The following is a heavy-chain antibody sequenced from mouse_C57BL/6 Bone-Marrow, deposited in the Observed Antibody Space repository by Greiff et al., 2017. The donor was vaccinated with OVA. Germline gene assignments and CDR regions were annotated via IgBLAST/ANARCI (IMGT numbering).Heavy chain of an antibody. D-gene: IGHD2-3*01. Sequence: VQLQQPGAELVKPGASVKLSCKASGYTFTSYCMNWVKQRPGRGLEWIGRINPNSGGTRSNEKFKGKATLTVDKSSSTAYMHLSSLTSEDSAVYYCASDGSTCFAYWGQGTLVTVSA. CDR3: ASDGSTCFAY. CDR1: GYTFTSYC. J-gene: IGHJ3*01. CDR2: INPNSGGT. V-gene: IGHV1-72*01.